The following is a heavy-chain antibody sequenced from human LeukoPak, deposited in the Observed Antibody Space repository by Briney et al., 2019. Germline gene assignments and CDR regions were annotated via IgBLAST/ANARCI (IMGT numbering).Heavy chain of an antibody. V-gene: IGHV3-30-3*01. Sequence: GGSLRLSCVASGFTFSNFWMSWVRQAPGKGLEWVAVLLHDGSEKYYADSVKGRFTISRDTSKNMVYLQMNSLRAEETAVYYCARDLGGYGYYGMDVWGQGTTVTVSS. J-gene: IGHJ6*02. CDR3: ARDLGGYGYYGMDV. D-gene: IGHD3-22*01. CDR2: LLHDGSEK. CDR1: GFTFSNFW.